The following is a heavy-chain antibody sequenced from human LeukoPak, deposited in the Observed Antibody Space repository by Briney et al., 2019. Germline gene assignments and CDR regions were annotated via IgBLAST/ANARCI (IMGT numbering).Heavy chain of an antibody. J-gene: IGHJ6*03. D-gene: IGHD6-13*01. V-gene: IGHV3-30*02. CDR1: GFTFSSYA. Sequence: GGSLRLSCAASGFTFSSYAMSWVRQAPGKGLEWVAFIRYDGSNKYYADSVKGRFTISRDNSKNTLYLQRNSLRAEDTAVYYCAKDRGRIAAALWVVYCYYYMDVWGKGTTVTVSS. CDR2: IRYDGSNK. CDR3: AKDRGRIAAALWVVYCYYYMDV.